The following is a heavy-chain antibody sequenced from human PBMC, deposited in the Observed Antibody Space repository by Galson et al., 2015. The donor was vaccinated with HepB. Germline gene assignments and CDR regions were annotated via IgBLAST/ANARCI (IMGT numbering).Heavy chain of an antibody. CDR3: ARQADIVAPFDY. CDR2: IYPGDSDT. J-gene: IGHJ4*02. D-gene: IGHD2-21*01. CDR1: GYSFSTHW. Sequence: QSGAEVKKPGESLKISCQASGYSFSTHWIGWVRQVPGQGLEWLGIIYPGDSDTTYSPAFQGHVTISVDRSVTSAYLQWTSLKVSDTATYFCARQADIVAPFDYWGQGTLVTVSS. V-gene: IGHV5-51*01.